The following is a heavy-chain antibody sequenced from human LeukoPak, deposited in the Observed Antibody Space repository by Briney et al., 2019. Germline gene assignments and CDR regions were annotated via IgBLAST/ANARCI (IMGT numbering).Heavy chain of an antibody. V-gene: IGHV3-9*01. D-gene: IGHD3-16*01. CDR3: AKDGAYHFDY. J-gene: IGHJ4*02. CDR1: GFTFDDYA. CDR2: ISWNSGSI. Sequence: GGSLRLSCAASGFTFDDYAMHWVRQAPGKGLEWVSGISWNSGSIGYADSVKGRFTISRGNAKNSLYLQMNSLRAEDTALYYCAKDGAYHFDYWGQGALVTVSS.